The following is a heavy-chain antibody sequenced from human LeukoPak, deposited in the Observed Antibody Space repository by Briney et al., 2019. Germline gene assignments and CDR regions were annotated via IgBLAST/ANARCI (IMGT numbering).Heavy chain of an antibody. J-gene: IGHJ6*02. CDR2: ISGSGGST. V-gene: IGHV3-23*01. CDR3: AKETCTSCYPGYYYYGMDV. CDR1: GFTFSSYA. Sequence: GGSLRLSCAASGFTFSSYAMSWVRQAPGKGLEWVSAISGSGGSTYYADSVKGRFTISRDNSKNTLYLQMNSLRAEDTAVCYCAKETCTSCYPGYYYYGMDVWGQGTTVTVPS. D-gene: IGHD2-2*01.